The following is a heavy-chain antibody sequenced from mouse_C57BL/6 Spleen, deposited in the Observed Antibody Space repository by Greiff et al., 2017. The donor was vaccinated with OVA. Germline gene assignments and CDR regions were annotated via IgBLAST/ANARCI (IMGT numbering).Heavy chain of an antibody. CDR2: IWSDGST. D-gene: IGHD2-5*01. J-gene: IGHJ2*01. V-gene: IGHV2-6-1*01. CDR1: GFSLTSYG. Sequence: VMLVESGPGLVAPSQSLSITCTVSGFSLTSYGVHWVRQPPGKGLEWLVVIWSDGSTTYNSALKSRLSISKDNSKSQVFLKMNSLQTDDTAMYYCARHSNYYLNHEGYFDYWGQGTTLTVSS. CDR3: ARHSNYYLNHEGYFDY.